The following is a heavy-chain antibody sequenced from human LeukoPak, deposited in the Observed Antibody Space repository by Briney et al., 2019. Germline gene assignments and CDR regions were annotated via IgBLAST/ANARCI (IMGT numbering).Heavy chain of an antibody. J-gene: IGHJ6*03. CDR2: ISSSGSTI. Sequence: PGGSLRLSCAASGFTFSDYYMSWIRQAPGKGLEWVSYISSSGSTIYYADSVKGRFTISRDDAKKSLYPQMNSLRAEDTAVYFCARYAEVYYYVDLWGTGTTVIVSS. CDR1: GFTFSDYY. D-gene: IGHD2-8*01. V-gene: IGHV3-11*04. CDR3: ARYAEVYYYVDL.